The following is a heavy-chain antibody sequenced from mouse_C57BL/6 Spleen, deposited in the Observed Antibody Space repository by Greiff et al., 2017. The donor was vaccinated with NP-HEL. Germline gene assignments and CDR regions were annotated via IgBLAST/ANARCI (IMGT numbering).Heavy chain of an antibody. V-gene: IGHV5-4*01. CDR3: ARPGGAMDY. CDR1: GFTFSSYA. J-gene: IGHJ4*01. CDR2: ISDGGSYT. Sequence: EVQLVESGGGLVKPGGSLKLSCAASGFTFSSYAMSWVRQTPEKRLEWVATISDGGSYTYYPDNVKGRFTISRDNAKNNLYLQMSHLKSEDTAMYYCARPGGAMDYWGQGTSVTGSS.